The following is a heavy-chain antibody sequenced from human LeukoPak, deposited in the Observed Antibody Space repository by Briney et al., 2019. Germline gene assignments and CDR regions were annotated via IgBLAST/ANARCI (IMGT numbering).Heavy chain of an antibody. Sequence: PSETLSLTCTVSGGFISSGGYYWSWIPQHPGKGLEWIGYIYYSGSPYYNPSLKSRVTISVDTSKNQFSLKLSSVTAGDTAVYYCGRGESLHFDYWGQGTLVTVSS. J-gene: IGHJ4*02. CDR3: GRGESLHFDY. CDR2: IYYSGSP. CDR1: GGFISSGGYY. V-gene: IGHV4-31*03.